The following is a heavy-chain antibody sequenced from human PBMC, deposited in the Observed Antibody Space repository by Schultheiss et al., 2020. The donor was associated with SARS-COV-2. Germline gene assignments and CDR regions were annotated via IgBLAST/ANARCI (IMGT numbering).Heavy chain of an antibody. CDR1: GGTFSSYA. V-gene: IGHV1-69*13. J-gene: IGHJ6*02. Sequence: SVKVSCKASGGTFSSYAISWVRQAPGQGLEWMGGIIPIFGTANYAQKFQGRVTITADESTSTAYMELSSLRSEDTAVYYCARVVDPRDDFWSGYYRPHYYGMDVWGQGTTVTVSS. CDR3: ARVVDPRDDFWSGYYRPHYYGMDV. D-gene: IGHD3-3*01. CDR2: IIPIFGTA.